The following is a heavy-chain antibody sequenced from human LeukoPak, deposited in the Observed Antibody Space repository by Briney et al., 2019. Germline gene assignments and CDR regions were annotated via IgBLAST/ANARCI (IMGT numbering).Heavy chain of an antibody. J-gene: IGHJ6*02. CDR3: TKERYWRDGYNTGYYYGMDV. CDR2: IKSKIDGGTT. D-gene: IGHD5-24*01. Sequence: GGSLRLSCAASGFTVSSNYMNWVRQAPGKGLEWVGHIKSKIDGGTTEYAAPVKGRFTISRDDSKNTLYLQINSLKTEDTAVYYCTKERYWRDGYNTGYYYGMDVWGQGTTVTVS. V-gene: IGHV3-15*07. CDR1: GFTVSSNY.